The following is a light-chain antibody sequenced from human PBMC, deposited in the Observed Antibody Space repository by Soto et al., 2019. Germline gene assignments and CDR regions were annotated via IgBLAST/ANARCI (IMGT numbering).Light chain of an antibody. CDR2: GAS. V-gene: IGKV3-15*01. CDR3: QQYNKWPPDYT. J-gene: IGKJ3*01. CDR1: QSVSSN. Sequence: EIVMTQSPATLSVSPGERATLSCRASQSVSSNLAWYQQKPGQAPRLLIYGASTRATGIPDRFSGSGSGTDFTLTISSLQSEDFAVYYCQQYNKWPPDYTFGPGTKVDI.